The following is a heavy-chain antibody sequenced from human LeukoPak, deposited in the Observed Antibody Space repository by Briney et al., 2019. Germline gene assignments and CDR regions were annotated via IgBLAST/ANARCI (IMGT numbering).Heavy chain of an antibody. J-gene: IGHJ4*02. CDR1: GFTFSSYW. Sequence: GGSLRLSCAASGFTFSSYWMTWVRQAPGKGLEWVANIKQDGGEKYYVDSVKGRFTISRDNAKNSLYLQMNSLRAEDTAVYYCARDPSCSGGSCRDGYFDHWGQGILVTVSS. CDR2: IKQDGGEK. V-gene: IGHV3-7*01. CDR3: ARDPSCSGGSCRDGYFDH. D-gene: IGHD2-15*01.